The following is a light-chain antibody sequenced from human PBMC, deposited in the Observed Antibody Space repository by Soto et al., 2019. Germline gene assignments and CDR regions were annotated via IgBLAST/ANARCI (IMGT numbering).Light chain of an antibody. J-gene: IGKJ1*01. CDR1: QGIRNE. CDR3: LQDHDYPRT. CDR2: VAS. V-gene: IGKV1-6*01. Sequence: AIQMTHSPSSLSASVGDRVTITCRASQGIRNELGWYQQRPGRTPKLLIYVASSLQSGVPSRFSASGSGTDFTLTISGLQPEDFATYYCLQDHDYPRTFGQGTKVDIK.